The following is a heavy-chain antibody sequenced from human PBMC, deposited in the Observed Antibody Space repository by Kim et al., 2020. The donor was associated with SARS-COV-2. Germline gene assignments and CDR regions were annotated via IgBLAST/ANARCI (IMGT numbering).Heavy chain of an antibody. V-gene: IGHV3-7*04. J-gene: IGHJ5*02. CDR2: I. CDR3: ARVVSWGWFDP. D-gene: IGHD7-27*01. Sequence: IYYWESLKGRFTISRDNSKNSLYLRMNSLRAEDTFVYYGARVVSWGWFDPWGQGTLVTVSS.